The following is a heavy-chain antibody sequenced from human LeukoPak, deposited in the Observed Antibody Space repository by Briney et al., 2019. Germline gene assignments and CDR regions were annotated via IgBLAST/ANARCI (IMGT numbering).Heavy chain of an antibody. J-gene: IGHJ4*02. CDR2: INPNSGGT. CDR1: GYTFTGYY. V-gene: IGHV1-2*02. CDR3: ARAYYDSSGYYLMLY. Sequence: ASVKVSCKASGYTFTGYYMHWVRQAPGQGLEWMGWINPNSGGTNYAQKFQGRVTMTRDTSISTAYMELSRLRSDDTAVYYCARAYYDSSGYYLMLYWGQGTLVTVSS. D-gene: IGHD3-22*01.